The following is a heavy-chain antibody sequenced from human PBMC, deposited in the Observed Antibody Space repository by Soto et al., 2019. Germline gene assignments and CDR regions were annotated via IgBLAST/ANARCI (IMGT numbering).Heavy chain of an antibody. CDR3: ARGYGGPIGWFDP. CDR2: INAGNGKT. J-gene: IGHJ5*02. CDR1: GYTFTSYA. D-gene: IGHD3-16*01. Sequence: QVQLVQSGAEVKKPGASVKVSCKASGYTFTSYAMHWVRQAPGQRPEWMGWINAGNGKTKYSQKFQGRVTITRDTSASTAYMELSSLRSEDTAVYYCARGYGGPIGWFDPWGQGTLVTVSS. V-gene: IGHV1-3*01.